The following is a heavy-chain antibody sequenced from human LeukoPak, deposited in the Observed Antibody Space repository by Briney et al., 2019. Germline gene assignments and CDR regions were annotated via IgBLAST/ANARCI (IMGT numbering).Heavy chain of an antibody. V-gene: IGHV1-2*02. CDR2: INPNSGGT. Sequence: ASVKVSCKASGYTFTGYYMHWVRQAPGQGLEWMGWINPNSGGTNYAQKFQGRVTMTGDTSISTAYMELSRLRSDDTAVYYCARDRGYCTNGVCYIWFDPWGQGTLVTVSS. CDR3: ARDRGYCTNGVCYIWFDP. J-gene: IGHJ5*02. CDR1: GYTFTGYY. D-gene: IGHD2-8*01.